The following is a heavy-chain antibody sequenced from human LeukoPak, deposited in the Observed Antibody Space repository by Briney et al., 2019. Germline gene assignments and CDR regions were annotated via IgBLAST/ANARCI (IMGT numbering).Heavy chain of an antibody. CDR1: GFTFSSYS. V-gene: IGHV3-48*02. Sequence: GGSLRLSCAASGFTFSSYSMNWVRQAPGKGLEWVSYISSSSSTIYYADSVKGRFTISRDNAKNSLYLQMNSLRDEDTAVYYCASQASKPYYYGSDNWGQGTPVTVSS. CDR2: ISSSSSTI. D-gene: IGHD3-10*01. CDR3: ASQASKPYYYGSDN. J-gene: IGHJ4*02.